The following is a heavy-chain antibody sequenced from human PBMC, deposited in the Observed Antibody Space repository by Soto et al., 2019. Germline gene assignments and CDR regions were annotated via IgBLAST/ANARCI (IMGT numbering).Heavy chain of an antibody. CDR1: GVTFSSYS. Sequence: SVKVSCKTSGVTFSSYSISCVRQSPLQLLEWMGGIIPIFGTANYAQKFQGRVTITADESTSTAYMELSSLRSEDTAVYYCARCSGGSCYSGVSYGMDVWGQGTTVTVSS. CDR3: ARCSGGSCYSGVSYGMDV. CDR2: IIPIFGTA. J-gene: IGHJ6*02. V-gene: IGHV1-69*13. D-gene: IGHD2-15*01.